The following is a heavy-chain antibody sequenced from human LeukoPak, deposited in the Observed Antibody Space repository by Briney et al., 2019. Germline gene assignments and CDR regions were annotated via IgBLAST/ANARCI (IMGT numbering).Heavy chain of an antibody. D-gene: IGHD2-21*02. CDR1: GFTFNNAW. J-gene: IGHJ4*02. V-gene: IGHV3-15*01. Sequence: PGGSLRLSCAASGFTFNNAWMSWVRQAPGKGLEWVGRIKSKTDGGTTDYAAPVKGRFTISRDDSKNTLYLQMNSPKTEDTAVYYCATEYLVTAIEYYFDYWGQGTLVTVSS. CDR3: ATEYLVTAIEYYFDY. CDR2: IKSKTDGGTT.